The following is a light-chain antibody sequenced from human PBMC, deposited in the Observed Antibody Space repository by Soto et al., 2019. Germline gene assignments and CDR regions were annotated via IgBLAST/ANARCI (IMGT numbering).Light chain of an antibody. CDR1: SSNIGAGYD. CDR2: GNS. CDR3: QSYDSILAVV. J-gene: IGLJ2*01. Sequence: QSVLTQPPSVSGAPGQRVTISCTGSSSNIGAGYDVHWYQQLPGKAPKLLIYGNSNRPSGVPDRFSGSKSGTSASLAITGLQAEDEADYYCQSYDSILAVVFGGGTKVTVL. V-gene: IGLV1-40*01.